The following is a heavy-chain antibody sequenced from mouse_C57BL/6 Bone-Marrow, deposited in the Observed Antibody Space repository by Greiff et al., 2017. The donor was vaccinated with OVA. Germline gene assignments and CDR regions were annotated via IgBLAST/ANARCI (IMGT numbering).Heavy chain of an antibody. CDR1: GYAFSSYW. J-gene: IGHJ2*01. CDR3: AREDYGSSYEDYFDY. V-gene: IGHV1-80*01. Sequence: LQESGAELVKPGASVKISCKASGYAFSSYWMNWVKQRPGKGLEWIGQIYPGDGDTNYNGKFKGKATLTADKSSSTAYMQLSSLTSEDSAVYFCAREDYGSSYEDYFDYWGQGTTLTVSS. CDR2: IYPGDGDT. D-gene: IGHD1-1*01.